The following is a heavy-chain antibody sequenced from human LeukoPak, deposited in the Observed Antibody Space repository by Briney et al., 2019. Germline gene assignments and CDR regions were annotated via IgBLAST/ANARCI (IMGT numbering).Heavy chain of an antibody. CDR3: ARDRRRSSWYRCFDY. V-gene: IGHV3-66*01. Sequence: GGSLRLSCAASGFTVSTNYMSWVRQAPGKGLEWVSVINNGGSTYYADSVKGRFTISRDNSKNTLYLQMNSLRAEDTAVYYCARDRRRSSWYRCFDYWGQGTLVTVSS. D-gene: IGHD6-13*01. J-gene: IGHJ4*02. CDR2: INNGGST. CDR1: GFTVSTNY.